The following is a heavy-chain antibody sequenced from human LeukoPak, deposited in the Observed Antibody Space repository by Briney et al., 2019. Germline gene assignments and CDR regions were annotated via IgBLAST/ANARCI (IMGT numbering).Heavy chain of an antibody. CDR1: GFTFSDYY. Sequence: GGSLRLSCAASGFTFSDYYMSWIRQAPGKGLEWVSYISSSGSTIYYADSVKGRFTISRDNAKNSLYLQMNGLRGEDTAVYYCARDGIAAWGRFDPWGQGTLVTVSS. CDR3: ARDGIAAWGRFDP. CDR2: ISSSGSTI. D-gene: IGHD3-16*01. V-gene: IGHV3-11*01. J-gene: IGHJ5*02.